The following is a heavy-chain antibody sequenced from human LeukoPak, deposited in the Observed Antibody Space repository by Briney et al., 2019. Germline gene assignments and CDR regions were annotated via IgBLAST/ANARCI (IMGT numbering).Heavy chain of an antibody. CDR2: VSHDETKK. D-gene: IGHD4-23*01. CDR1: GFTFSSYT. J-gene: IGHJ4*02. CDR3: ARDWGRGNSYYFDY. V-gene: IGHV3-30*03. Sequence: GGSLRLSCAASGFTFSSYTINWVRQAPGKGLECVAVVSHDETKKNYGESVKGRFTISRDNSANLVYLQMDSLTIEDTAVYFCARDWGRGNSYYFDYWGQGTLVTVSS.